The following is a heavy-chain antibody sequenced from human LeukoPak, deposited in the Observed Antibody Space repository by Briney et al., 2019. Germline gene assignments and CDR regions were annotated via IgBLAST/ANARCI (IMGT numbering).Heavy chain of an antibody. CDR2: IKQDGSEK. V-gene: IGHV3-7*05. J-gene: IGHJ3*02. Sequence: PGGSLRLSCAASGFAFSFYWMSWVRQAPGKGLEWVANIKQDGSEKYYVDSVKGRFAISRDNAKNSLYLQMNSLRAEDSAAYYCARPLLAAPNHDAFDIWGQGTMVTVSS. CDR3: ARPLLAAPNHDAFDI. CDR1: GFAFSFYW. D-gene: IGHD2-15*01.